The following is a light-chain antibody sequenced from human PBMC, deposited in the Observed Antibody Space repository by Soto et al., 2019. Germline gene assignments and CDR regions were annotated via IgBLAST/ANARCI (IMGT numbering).Light chain of an antibody. V-gene: IGLV2-8*01. Sequence: QSALTQPPSASGSPGQSVTISCTGTSSDIGGYNSVSWYQQHPGKAPRLMIYEVNKRPSGVTDRFSGSKSGYTASLTVSGLQTEDEADYYCAAWDDSLSGWVFGGGTKLTVL. CDR1: SSDIGGYNS. CDR3: AAWDDSLSGWV. CDR2: EVN. J-gene: IGLJ3*02.